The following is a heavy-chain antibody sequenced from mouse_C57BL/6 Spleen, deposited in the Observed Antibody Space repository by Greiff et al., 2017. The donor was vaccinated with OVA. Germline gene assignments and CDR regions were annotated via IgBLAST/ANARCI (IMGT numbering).Heavy chain of an antibody. J-gene: IGHJ1*03. Sequence: QVQLQQSGAELMKPGASVKLSCKATGYTFTGYWIEWVKQRPGHGLEWIGEILPGSGSTNYNEKFKGKATFTAATSSNTAYMQLSSLTTEDSAIYYCASGTGTPNWYFDVWGTGTTVTVSS. D-gene: IGHD4-1*01. CDR1: GYTFTGYW. CDR2: ILPGSGST. V-gene: IGHV1-9*01. CDR3: ASGTGTPNWYFDV.